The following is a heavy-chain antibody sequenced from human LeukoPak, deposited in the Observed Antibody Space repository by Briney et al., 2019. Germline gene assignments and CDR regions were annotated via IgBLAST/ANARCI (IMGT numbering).Heavy chain of an antibody. Sequence: GGSLRLSCAASGFTFSDYYMSWIRQAPGKGLEWVSYISSSGSTIYYADSVKGRFTISRDNAKNSLYLQMNSLRAEDTAVYYRAREVSQWLVRGAFDIWGQGTMVTVSS. CDR3: AREVSQWLVRGAFDI. CDR2: ISSSGSTI. D-gene: IGHD6-19*01. CDR1: GFTFSDYY. V-gene: IGHV3-11*01. J-gene: IGHJ3*02.